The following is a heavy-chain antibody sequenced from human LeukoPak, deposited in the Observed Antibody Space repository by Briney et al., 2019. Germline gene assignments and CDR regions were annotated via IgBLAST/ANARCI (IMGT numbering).Heavy chain of an antibody. J-gene: IGHJ4*02. CDR1: GGTFSSYA. Sequence: ASVKVSCKASGGTFSSYAISWVRQAPGQGLEWMGGIIPIFGTANYAQKFQGRVTITTDESTSTAYMELSSLRSEDTAVYYCAREGEGNYGDYPIWTYWGQGTLVTVSS. CDR2: IIPIFGTA. V-gene: IGHV1-69*05. D-gene: IGHD4-17*01. CDR3: AREGEGNYGDYPIWTY.